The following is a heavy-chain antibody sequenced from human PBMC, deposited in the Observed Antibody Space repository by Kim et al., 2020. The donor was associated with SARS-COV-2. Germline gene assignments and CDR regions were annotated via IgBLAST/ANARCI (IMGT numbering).Heavy chain of an antibody. J-gene: IGHJ5*02. CDR2: INPSGGST. V-gene: IGHV1-46*01. D-gene: IGHD3-22*01. Sequence: ASVKVSCKASGYTFTSYYMHWVRQAPGQGLEWMGIINPSGGSTSYAQKFQGRVTMTRDTSTSTVYMELSSLRSEDTAVYYCARDPSYYDSSGYSWVDPWGQGTLVTVSS. CDR1: GYTFTSYY. CDR3: ARDPSYYDSSGYSWVDP.